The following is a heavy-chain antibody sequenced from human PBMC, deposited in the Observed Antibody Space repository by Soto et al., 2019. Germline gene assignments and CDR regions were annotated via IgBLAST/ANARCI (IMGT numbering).Heavy chain of an antibody. D-gene: IGHD3-3*01. CDR1: GGYYRGFY. CDR2: INHVGIT. Sequence: PSEKLSLTCAVSGGYYRGFYWTWIRQSPGKGLEWLGDINHVGITNYNPSLKKRDHVPVDTYKSQFSLNLSSVNAADTAVYYCARAHDFWGGRQQPIDSWGQGTLVTVS. J-gene: IGHJ4*02. V-gene: IGHV4-34*01. CDR3: ARAHDFWGGRQQPIDS.